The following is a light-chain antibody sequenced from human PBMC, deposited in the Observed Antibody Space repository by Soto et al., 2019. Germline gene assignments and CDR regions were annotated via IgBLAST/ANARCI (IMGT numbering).Light chain of an antibody. Sequence: QSVLTPPASVSGSPGQSITISCTGTSSDVGSYNLVSWYQQHPGKAPKLMIYEGSKRPSGVSNRFSGSKSGNTASLTISGLQAEDEADYFCCSYAGSSTSFGTGTKVTV. V-gene: IGLV2-23*01. CDR2: EGS. J-gene: IGLJ1*01. CDR1: SSDVGSYNL. CDR3: CSYAGSSTS.